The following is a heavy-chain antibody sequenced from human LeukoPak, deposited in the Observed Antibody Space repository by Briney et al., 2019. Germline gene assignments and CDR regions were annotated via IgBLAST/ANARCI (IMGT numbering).Heavy chain of an antibody. J-gene: IGHJ4*02. CDR2: INPSGGST. CDR3: ARDHGAASSYFHFDY. Sequence: ASVKVSCKASGYTFTSYYMHWVRQAPGQGLEWMGIINPSGGSTSYAQKFQGRVTMTRDTSTSTVYMELSSLRSEDTAVYYCARDHGAASSYFHFDYWGQGTLVTVSS. CDR1: GYTFTSYY. D-gene: IGHD3-9*01. V-gene: IGHV1-46*01.